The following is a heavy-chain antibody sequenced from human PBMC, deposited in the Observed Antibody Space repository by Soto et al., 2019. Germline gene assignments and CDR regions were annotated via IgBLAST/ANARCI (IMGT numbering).Heavy chain of an antibody. V-gene: IGHV3-30-3*01. Sequence: QVQLVESGGGVVQPGRSLRLSCAASGFTFSSYAMHWVRQAPGKGLEWVAVISYDGSNKYYADSVKGRFTISRDNSKNTLYLQMNSLRAEDTAVYYCARDGEDTGVYYGMDVWGQGTTVTVSS. D-gene: IGHD3-10*01. CDR1: GFTFSSYA. CDR2: ISYDGSNK. J-gene: IGHJ6*02. CDR3: ARDGEDTGVYYGMDV.